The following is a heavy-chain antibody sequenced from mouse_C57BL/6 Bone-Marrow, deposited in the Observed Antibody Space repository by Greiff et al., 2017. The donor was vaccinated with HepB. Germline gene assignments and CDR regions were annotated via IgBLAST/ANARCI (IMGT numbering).Heavy chain of an antibody. CDR1: GYSFTDYN. Sequence: EVQLQQSGPELVKPGASVKISCKASGYSFTDYNMNWVKQSNGKSLEWIGVINPNYGTTSYNQKFKGKATLTVDQSSSTAYMQLNSLTSEDSAVYYCASYGNYVYYYAMDYWGQGTSVNVSS. D-gene: IGHD2-1*01. CDR2: INPNYGTT. J-gene: IGHJ4*01. CDR3: ASYGNYVYYYAMDY. V-gene: IGHV1-39*01.